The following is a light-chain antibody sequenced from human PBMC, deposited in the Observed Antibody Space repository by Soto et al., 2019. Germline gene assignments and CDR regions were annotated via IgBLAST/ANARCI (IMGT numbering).Light chain of an antibody. V-gene: IGLV1-44*01. CDR3: AAWDDSLNGYV. J-gene: IGLJ1*01. CDR2: SND. CDR1: SSNIRSYT. Sequence: QSVLTQPPSASGTPGQRVTISCSGSSSNIRSYTVNWYKQLPGTAPKLLIYSNDRRPSRVPDRFSGSKSGTSASLAISGLQSEDEADYYCAAWDDSLNGYVFGTGTKVTLL.